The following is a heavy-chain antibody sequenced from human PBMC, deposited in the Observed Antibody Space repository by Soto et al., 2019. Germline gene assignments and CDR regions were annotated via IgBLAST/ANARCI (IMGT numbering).Heavy chain of an antibody. CDR2: IWYDGSNK. Sequence: QVQLVESGGGVVQPGRSLRLSCAASGFTFSSYGMHWVRQAPGKGLEWVAVIWYDGSNKYYADSVKGRFTISRDNSKNTLYLQMNSLRAEDTAVYYCARDRSPIITMVRGVIPNWFDPWGQGTLVTVSS. V-gene: IGHV3-33*01. CDR3: ARDRSPIITMVRGVIPNWFDP. J-gene: IGHJ5*02. D-gene: IGHD3-10*01. CDR1: GFTFSSYG.